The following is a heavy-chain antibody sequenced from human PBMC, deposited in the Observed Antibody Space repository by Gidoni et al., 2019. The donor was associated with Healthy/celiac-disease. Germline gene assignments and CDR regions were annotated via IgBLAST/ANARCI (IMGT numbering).Heavy chain of an antibody. Sequence: EVQLVESGGGLIQPGGSLRLSCAASGFTVSSNYMSWVRQAPGKGLEWVSVIYSGGSTYYADSVKGRFTISRDNSKNTLYLQMNSLRAEDTAVYYCASTEGGDGYPYYFDYWGQGTLVTVSS. V-gene: IGHV3-53*01. D-gene: IGHD2-21*01. CDR2: IYSGGST. J-gene: IGHJ4*02. CDR3: ASTEGGDGYPYYFDY. CDR1: GFTVSSNY.